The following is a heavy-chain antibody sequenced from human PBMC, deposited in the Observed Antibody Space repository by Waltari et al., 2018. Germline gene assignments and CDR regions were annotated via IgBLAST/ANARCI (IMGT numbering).Heavy chain of an antibody. D-gene: IGHD3-3*01. V-gene: IGHV4-38-2*01. CDR3: ARHGLRFWDYFDY. Sequence: QVQLQESGPGLVKPSETLSLTCAVSGYSISSGYYWGWIRQPPGKVLEWIGSIYHSGGTYYNPALKSRVTISVDTSKNQFSLKLSSVTAADTAVYYCARHGLRFWDYFDYWGQGTLVTVSS. J-gene: IGHJ4*02. CDR2: IYHSGGT. CDR1: GYSISSGYY.